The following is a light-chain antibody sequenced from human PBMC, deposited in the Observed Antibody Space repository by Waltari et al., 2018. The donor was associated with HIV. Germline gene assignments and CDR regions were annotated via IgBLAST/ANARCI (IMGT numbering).Light chain of an antibody. V-gene: IGKV1-5*03. J-gene: IGKJ2*01. Sequence: DIQLTQSPSTLSASAGDGVTITCRASQSIGYWLAWYQVKPGRGPKLLIYKASSLEGGVPSRFSGSGSGTEFTLTISSLQPDDFATYYCQQSQRFLYTFGQGTKLEIK. CDR3: QQSQRFLYT. CDR2: KAS. CDR1: QSIGYW.